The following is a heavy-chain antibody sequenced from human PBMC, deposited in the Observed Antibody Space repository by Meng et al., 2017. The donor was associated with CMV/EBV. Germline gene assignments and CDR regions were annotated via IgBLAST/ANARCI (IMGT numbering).Heavy chain of an antibody. V-gene: IGHV1-69*10. CDR1: GGTFSSYA. J-gene: IGHJ3*02. CDR3: AREGRSGERGDAFDI. D-gene: IGHD2-15*01. Sequence: SVKVSCRASGGTFSSYAISWVRQAPGQGLEWMGGIIPILGIANYAQKFRGRVTMTRDTSISTAYMELSRLRSDDTAVYYCAREGRSGERGDAFDIWGQGTMVTVSS. CDR2: IIPILGIA.